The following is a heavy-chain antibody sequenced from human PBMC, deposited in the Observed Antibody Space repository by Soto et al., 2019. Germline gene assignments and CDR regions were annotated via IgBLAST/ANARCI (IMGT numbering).Heavy chain of an antibody. CDR1: GGTFSTYS. V-gene: IGHV1-69*13. CDR3: ARDDAHYYDSSGYPGP. Sequence: SVKVSCKASGGTFSTYSITWVRQAPGQGLEWMGGIIPILATTTYAQKFQGRVTITADESTSTAYMELSSLRSEDTAVYYCARDDAHYYDSSGYPGPWGQGTLVTVSS. D-gene: IGHD3-22*01. J-gene: IGHJ5*02. CDR2: IIPILATT.